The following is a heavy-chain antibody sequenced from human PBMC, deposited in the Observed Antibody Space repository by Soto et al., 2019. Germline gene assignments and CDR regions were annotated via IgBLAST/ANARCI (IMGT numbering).Heavy chain of an antibody. D-gene: IGHD6-13*01. CDR3: ARGIAAAGTKLFDY. V-gene: IGHV1-46*03. Sequence: GSVKVSCKASGYTFTSYYMHWVRQAPGQGLEWMGIINPSGGSTSYAQKLQGRVTMTRDTSTSTVYMELSSLRSEDTAVYYCARGIAAAGTKLFDYWAREPWSPSPQ. CDR1: GYTFTSYY. CDR2: INPSGGST. J-gene: IGHJ4*02.